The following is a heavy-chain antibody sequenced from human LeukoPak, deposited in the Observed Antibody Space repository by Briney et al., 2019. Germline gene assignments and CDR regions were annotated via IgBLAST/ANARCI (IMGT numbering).Heavy chain of an antibody. J-gene: IGHJ4*02. D-gene: IGHD2-2*01. Sequence: PGGSLRLSCAASGFTFSSYGMHWVRQAPGKGLEWVAFIRYDGSNKYYADSVKGRFTISRDNSKNTLYLQINSLRAEDTAVYYCAKDWAGYCSSTSCYQIDYWGQGTLVTVSS. CDR1: GFTFSSYG. V-gene: IGHV3-30*02. CDR2: IRYDGSNK. CDR3: AKDWAGYCSSTSCYQIDY.